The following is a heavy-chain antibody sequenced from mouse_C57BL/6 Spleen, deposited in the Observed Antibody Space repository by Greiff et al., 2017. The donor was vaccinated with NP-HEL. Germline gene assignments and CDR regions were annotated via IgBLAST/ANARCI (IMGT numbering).Heavy chain of an antibody. Sequence: QSGPGLVKPSQSLSLTCSVTGYSITSGYYWNWIRQFPGNKLEWMGYISYDGSNNYNPSLKNRISITRDTSKNKFFLKLNSVTTEDTATYYCASNYGSSWFAYWGQGTLVTVSA. V-gene: IGHV3-6*01. CDR1: GYSITSGYY. CDR2: ISYDGSN. CDR3: ASNYGSSWFAY. J-gene: IGHJ3*01. D-gene: IGHD1-1*01.